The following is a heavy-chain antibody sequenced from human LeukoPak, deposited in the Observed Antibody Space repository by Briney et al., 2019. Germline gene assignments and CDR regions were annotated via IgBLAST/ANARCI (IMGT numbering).Heavy chain of an antibody. Sequence: GGSLRLSCAASGFTFSSYAMSWVRQAPGKGLERVSAISGSGGSTYYADSEKGRFTISRDNSKNTLYLQMNSLRAEDTAVYYCAKDRVTIFGVVSVYYFDYWGQGTLVTVSS. V-gene: IGHV3-23*01. CDR3: AKDRVTIFGVVSVYYFDY. D-gene: IGHD3-3*01. J-gene: IGHJ4*02. CDR2: ISGSGGST. CDR1: GFTFSSYA.